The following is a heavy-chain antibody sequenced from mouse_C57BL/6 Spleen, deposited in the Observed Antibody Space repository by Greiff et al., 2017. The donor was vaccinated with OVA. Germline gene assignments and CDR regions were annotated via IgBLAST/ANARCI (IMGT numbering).Heavy chain of an antibody. CDR3: AREGYYYGNGDWYIDD. CDR1: GYTFTSYD. J-gene: IGHJ1*03. Sequence: QVQLQQSGPELVKPGASVKLSCKASGYTFTSYDINWVKQRPGQGLEWIGWIYPRDGCTKYTEKLKGKATLTVDTSSSTAYMELHSLTSEDSAVYYCAREGYYYGNGDWYIDDWGKGTTVTVSS. V-gene: IGHV1-85*01. CDR2: IYPRDGCT. D-gene: IGHD1-1*01.